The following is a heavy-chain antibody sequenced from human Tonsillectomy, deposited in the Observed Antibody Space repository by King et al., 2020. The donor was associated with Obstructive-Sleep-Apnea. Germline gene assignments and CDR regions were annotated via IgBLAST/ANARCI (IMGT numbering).Heavy chain of an antibody. V-gene: IGHV4-39*07. D-gene: IGHD2-15*01. J-gene: IGHJ4*02. CDR3: ARDRPYCSGGSCYRGGSDY. Sequence: QLQESGPGLVKPSETLSLTCTVSGGSISSSSYYWGWIRQPPGKGLEWIGSIYDSGSTYYNPSLKSRVTISVDTSKNQFSLKLSSVTAADTAVYYCARDRPYCSGGSCYRGGSDYWGQGTLVTVSS. CDR1: GGSISSSSYY. CDR2: IYDSGST.